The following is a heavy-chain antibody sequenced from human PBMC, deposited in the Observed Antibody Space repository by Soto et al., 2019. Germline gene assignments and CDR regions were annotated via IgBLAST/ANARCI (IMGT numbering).Heavy chain of an antibody. D-gene: IGHD3-3*01. Sequence: QVQLVQSGAEVKKPGASVNVSCKASGYTFTSYGFSWVRQAPGQGLEWMGWISTHNGNTNYAQKLQGRVTMTTEISTRTAYMELRSLRSDDTAVYYCAREDFWSGYYTGGIDFWGQGTRVTVSS. CDR2: ISTHNGNT. V-gene: IGHV1-18*01. CDR3: AREDFWSGYYTGGIDF. CDR1: GYTFTSYG. J-gene: IGHJ4*02.